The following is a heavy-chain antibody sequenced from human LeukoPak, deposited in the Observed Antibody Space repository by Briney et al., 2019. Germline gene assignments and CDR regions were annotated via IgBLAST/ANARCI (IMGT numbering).Heavy chain of an antibody. V-gene: IGHV3-21*01. CDR1: GFTFNTYT. J-gene: IGHJ4*02. CDR2: ITASSTAI. Sequence: GGSLRLSCAAYGFTFNTYTMNWVRQAPGKGLEWVSSITASSTAIYSADSVKGRFTISRDNAKNFLYLQMNSLRAEDTAVYYCARTYYDILTGYNPYFDYWGQGILVTVSS. CDR3: ARTYYDILTGYNPYFDY. D-gene: IGHD3-9*01.